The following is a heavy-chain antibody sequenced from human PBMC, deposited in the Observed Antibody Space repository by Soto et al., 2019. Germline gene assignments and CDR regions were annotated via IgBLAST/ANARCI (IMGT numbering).Heavy chain of an antibody. Sequence: GGSLRLSCAASGFTFSSYGMHWVRQAPGKGLEWVAVIWYDGSNKYYADSVKGRFTISRDNSKNTLYLQMNSLRAEDTAVYYCAREVPGQSSYYYGMDVWGQGTTVTVSS. CDR3: AREVPGQSSYYYGMDV. CDR2: IWYDGSNK. CDR1: GFTFSSYG. J-gene: IGHJ6*02. V-gene: IGHV3-33*01. D-gene: IGHD1-1*01.